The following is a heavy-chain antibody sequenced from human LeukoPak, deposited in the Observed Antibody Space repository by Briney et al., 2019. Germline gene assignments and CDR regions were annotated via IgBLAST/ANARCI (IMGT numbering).Heavy chain of an antibody. Sequence: GGSLGLSCAASGFTFSTYWMHWVRQAPGKGLVWVSQINTDGNSTTYADSVKGRFTVSRDNAKNTLYLQMNSLRAEDTAVYYCAREASDAFDIWGQGTMVTVSS. CDR1: GFTFSTYW. J-gene: IGHJ3*02. CDR3: AREASDAFDI. CDR2: INTDGNST. V-gene: IGHV3-74*01.